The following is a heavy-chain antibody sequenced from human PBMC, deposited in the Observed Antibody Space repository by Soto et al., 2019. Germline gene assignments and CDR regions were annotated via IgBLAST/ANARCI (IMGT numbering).Heavy chain of an antibody. J-gene: IGHJ6*02. Sequence: QVQLVQSGAEVKKPGASVKVSCKASGYTFTSYGISWVRQAPGQGLEWMGWFSAYNGNTNYAQKLQGRVTMTTDTSTRTAYQELRSRRSDGTPVYYCASNYLYYYGSGNTNYYGMDVWGQGTTVTVS. CDR3: ASNYLYYYGSGNTNYYGMDV. CDR1: GYTFTSYG. D-gene: IGHD3-10*01. CDR2: FSAYNGNT. V-gene: IGHV1-18*01.